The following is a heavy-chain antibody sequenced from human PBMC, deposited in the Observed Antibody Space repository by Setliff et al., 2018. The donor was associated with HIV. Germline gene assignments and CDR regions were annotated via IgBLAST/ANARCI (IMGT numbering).Heavy chain of an antibody. CDR2: INPNSGGT. CDR3: ARGVVNPHWYYDTCSGPISGDFQH. CDR1: GYTLAGYF. Sequence: ASVKVSCKASGYTLAGYFMHWVRQAPGQGLEWMGWINPNSGGTNYAQKFQGRVTMTRDTSISTAYLDLSRLRSDDTAVYYCARGVVNPHWYYDTCSGPISGDFQHWGQGTLVTVSS. V-gene: IGHV1-2*02. J-gene: IGHJ1*01. D-gene: IGHD3-3*01.